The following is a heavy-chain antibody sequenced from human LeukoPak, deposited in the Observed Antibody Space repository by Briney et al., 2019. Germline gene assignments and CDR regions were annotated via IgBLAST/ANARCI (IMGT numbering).Heavy chain of an antibody. Sequence: GGSLRLSCAASGFTFSSCAMSWVRQAPGKGLEGVSTITGGGGTTYYADSVKGRFTISRDTSKNTLFLQMNSLRAEDTAVYYCARMREYSGNSYPNFDYWGQGTLVTVSS. CDR3: ARMREYSGNSYPNFDY. V-gene: IGHV3-23*01. D-gene: IGHD1-26*01. J-gene: IGHJ4*02. CDR2: ITGGGGTT. CDR1: GFTFSSCA.